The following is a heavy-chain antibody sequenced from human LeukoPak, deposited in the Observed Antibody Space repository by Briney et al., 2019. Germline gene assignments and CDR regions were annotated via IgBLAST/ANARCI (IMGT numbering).Heavy chain of an antibody. V-gene: IGHV3-21*01. CDR3: AELGITMIGGV. CDR1: GFTFSTYS. Sequence: GGSLRLSCATSGFTFSTYSMNWVRQAPGKGLEWVSSISGSSTYIYYADSLKGRFTISRDNAKNSLYLQMNSLRAEDTAVYYCAELGITMIGGVWGKGTTVTISS. J-gene: IGHJ6*04. CDR2: ISGSSTYI. D-gene: IGHD3-10*02.